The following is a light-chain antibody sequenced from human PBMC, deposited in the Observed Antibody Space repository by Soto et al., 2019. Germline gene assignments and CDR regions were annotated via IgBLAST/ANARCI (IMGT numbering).Light chain of an antibody. J-gene: IGKJ2*01. Sequence: EIVMTQSPATLSVSPGERATLSCRASQSVSNNLAWYQQKPGQAPRLLISGASTRATNIPARFSDSGSGTEFTLTISSLQSEDFAVYYCQQYNNWPPTFGQGTKLEIK. CDR3: QQYNNWPPT. CDR1: QSVSNN. V-gene: IGKV3-15*01. CDR2: GAS.